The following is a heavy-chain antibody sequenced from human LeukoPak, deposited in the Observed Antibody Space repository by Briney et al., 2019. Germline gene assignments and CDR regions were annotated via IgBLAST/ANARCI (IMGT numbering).Heavy chain of an antibody. CDR1: GGSISSGSHY. D-gene: IGHD3-16*01. CDR2: IYYTGIT. J-gene: IGHJ4*02. CDR3: AASSGVTLGRF. V-gene: IGHV4-31*03. Sequence: SETLSLTCTVSGGSISSGSHYYQWIRQHPGKGLEWIGYIYYTGITSYNPSLKSRVTMSVDTSMNQASLKVTSLTAADTAVYYCAASSGVTLGRFWGQGALVTVSS.